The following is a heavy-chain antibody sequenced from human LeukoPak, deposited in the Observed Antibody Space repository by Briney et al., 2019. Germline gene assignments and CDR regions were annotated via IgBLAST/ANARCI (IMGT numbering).Heavy chain of an antibody. Sequence: GGSLRLSCAASGLSFSSHDMSWVRQAPGKGLEWVANIKQDGSDKYYVDSVRGRFTISRDNAKNSLYLQMNSLTAEDTAVYYCARDLDYWGQGTLVTVSS. V-gene: IGHV3-7*05. CDR2: IKQDGSDK. J-gene: IGHJ4*02. CDR3: ARDLDY. CDR1: GLSFSSHD.